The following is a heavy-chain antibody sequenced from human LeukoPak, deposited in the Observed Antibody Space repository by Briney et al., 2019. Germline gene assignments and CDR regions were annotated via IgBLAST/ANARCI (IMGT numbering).Heavy chain of an antibody. CDR1: GYTFTSYG. J-gene: IGHJ1*01. Sequence: ASVKVSCKASGYTFTSYGISWVRQAPGQGLEWMGWISAYNGNTNYAQKLQGRVTMTRDTSTSTAYTELRSLRSDDTAVYYCARGGHFDSSYSFQHWGQGTLVTVSS. V-gene: IGHV1-18*01. CDR3: ARGGHFDSSYSFQH. CDR2: ISAYNGNT. D-gene: IGHD3-22*01.